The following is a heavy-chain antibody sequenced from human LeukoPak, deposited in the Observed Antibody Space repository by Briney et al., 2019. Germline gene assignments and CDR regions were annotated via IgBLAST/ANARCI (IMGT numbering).Heavy chain of an antibody. J-gene: IGHJ4*02. Sequence: SETLSLTCTVSGGSITSYYWSWIRQTPGKGLEWIGYILYSGTTTNYNPSLKSRVTISVDTSKNQFSLKLSSVTAADTAVYYCARVGDWNDLVYWGQGTLVTVSS. CDR2: ILYSGTTT. CDR3: ARVGDWNDLVY. D-gene: IGHD1-1*01. CDR1: GGSITSYY. V-gene: IGHV4-59*01.